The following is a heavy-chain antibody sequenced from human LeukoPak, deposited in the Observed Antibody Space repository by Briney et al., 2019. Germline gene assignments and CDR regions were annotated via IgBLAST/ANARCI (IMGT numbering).Heavy chain of an antibody. V-gene: IGHV3-7*01. D-gene: IGHD4-23*01. CDR1: GFTFTTYW. J-gene: IGHJ4*02. CDR3: VRDSLKTVLSPVGSY. Sequence: PGGSLRLSCTASGFTFTTYWMSWVRQAPGRGLEWVANINQDGSEKYYVDSVKGRFIISRDNAKNSLYLQMSGLRAEDTAVYYCVRDSLKTVLSPVGSYWGQGTLVTVSS. CDR2: INQDGSEK.